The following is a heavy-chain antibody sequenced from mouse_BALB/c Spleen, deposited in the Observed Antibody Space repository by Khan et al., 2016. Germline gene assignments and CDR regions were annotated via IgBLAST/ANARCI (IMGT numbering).Heavy chain of an antibody. J-gene: IGHJ2*01. D-gene: IGHD2-1*01. CDR1: GYSFTSYW. CDR2: IHHSDSET. Sequence: QVQLQQPGAELVRPGTSVKLSCKASGYSFTSYWMNWVKQRPGQGLEWIGMIHHSDSETRLNQKFKDKATLTVDKSSSSAYMQLSSPTSEDSAVYYCARSHYGNPYFDYWGQGTTLTVSS. V-gene: IGHV1-61*01. CDR3: ARSHYGNPYFDY.